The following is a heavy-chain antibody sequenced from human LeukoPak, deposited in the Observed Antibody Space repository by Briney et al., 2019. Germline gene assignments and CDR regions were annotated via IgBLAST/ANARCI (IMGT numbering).Heavy chain of an antibody. CDR1: GFIVSDNY. J-gene: IGHJ5*01. CDR2: IYGGNST. Sequence: GGSLRLSCAASGFIVSDNYMSWVRQAPGKGLEWLSVIYGGNSTYYAVSVKGRFTISRDTSKNTLYLQMNSLTVEDTAVYYCAKGGYSGHEFDFWGQGALVTVSS. CDR3: AKGGYSGHEFDF. V-gene: IGHV3-66*01. D-gene: IGHD5-12*01.